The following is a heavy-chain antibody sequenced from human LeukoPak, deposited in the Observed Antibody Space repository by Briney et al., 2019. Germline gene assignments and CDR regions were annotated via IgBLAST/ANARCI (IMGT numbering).Heavy chain of an antibody. J-gene: IGHJ6*03. CDR2: INPNSGGT. V-gene: IGHV1-2*02. CDR3: ARAAGDYGDYDYFYYMDV. CDR1: GYTFTGYY. Sequence: ASVKVSCKASGYTFTGYYMHWVRQAPGQGLEWMGWINPNSGGTNFAQKFQGRVTMTRDTSISTAYIELSRLRSVDTAVYYCARAAGDYGDYDYFYYMDVWGKGTTVTISS. D-gene: IGHD4-17*01.